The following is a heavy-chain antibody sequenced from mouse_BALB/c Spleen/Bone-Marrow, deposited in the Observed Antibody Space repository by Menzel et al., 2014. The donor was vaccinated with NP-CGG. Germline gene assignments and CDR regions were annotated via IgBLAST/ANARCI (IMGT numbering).Heavy chain of an antibody. D-gene: IGHD2-3*01. J-gene: IGHJ3*01. CDR3: TSMRRRGFAY. V-gene: IGHV6-6*02. CDR1: GFTFSNYW. Sequence: LQQSGGGLVQPGGSMKLSCVASGFTFSNYWMNWVRQSPEKGLEWVAEIRLKSNNYATHYAESVKGRFTTSRDDSKSSVYLQMNNLRAEDTGIYYCTSMRRRGFAYWGQGTLVTVSA. CDR2: IRLKSNNYAT.